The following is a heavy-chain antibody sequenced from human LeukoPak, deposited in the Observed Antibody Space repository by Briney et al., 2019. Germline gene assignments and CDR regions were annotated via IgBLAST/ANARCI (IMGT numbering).Heavy chain of an antibody. CDR1: GGSISSGDYY. J-gene: IGHJ4*02. CDR3: ARGAEWFGELSGDRYYFDY. D-gene: IGHD3-10*01. CDR2: IYYSGST. Sequence: PSQTLSLTCTVSGGSISSGDYYWSWIRQPPGKGLEWIGYIYYSGSTYYNPSLKSRVTISVDTSKNQFSLKLSSVTAADTAVYYCARGAEWFGELSGDRYYFDYWGQGTLVTVSS. V-gene: IGHV4-30-4*01.